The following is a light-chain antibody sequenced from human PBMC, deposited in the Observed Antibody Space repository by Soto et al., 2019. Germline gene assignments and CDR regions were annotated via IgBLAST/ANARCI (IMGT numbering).Light chain of an antibody. V-gene: IGLV1-40*01. CDR2: ENN. Sequence: QSVLTQPPSVSEAPGQRVTISCTGSSSNIGAGYEAHWYQQVPGTAPKLLIYENNNRPSGVPDRFSGSKSGTSASLAITGLQAEEEAEYYCKSYDSSLSGYGFGTGTKLTVL. CDR1: SSNIGAGYE. CDR3: KSYDSSLSGYG. J-gene: IGLJ1*01.